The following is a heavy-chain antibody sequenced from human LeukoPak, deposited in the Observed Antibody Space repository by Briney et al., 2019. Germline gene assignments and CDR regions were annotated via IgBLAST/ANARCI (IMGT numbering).Heavy chain of an antibody. Sequence: ASVTVSFKASGYTFTVYFIHWVRQAPGQGLGWMGWINPNSGDTNYAQKFQGRLTMTSDTSINTAYMELSRLRSDDTAVHYCARLGYDLSGYRLGDWGQGTLVTVSS. CDR1: GYTFTVYF. D-gene: IGHD3-22*01. CDR3: ARLGYDLSGYRLGD. V-gene: IGHV1-2*02. CDR2: INPNSGDT. J-gene: IGHJ4*02.